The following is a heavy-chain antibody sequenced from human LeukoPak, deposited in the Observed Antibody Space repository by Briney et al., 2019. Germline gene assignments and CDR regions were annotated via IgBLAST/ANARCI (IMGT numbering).Heavy chain of an antibody. V-gene: IGHV3-21*04. J-gene: IGHJ3*02. D-gene: IGHD3-10*01. CDR1: GFTFSNYN. Sequence: PGGSLRLSCAASGFTFSNYNMNWVRQAPGKGLEWVSSISRSSSYTFYADSVKGRFTISRDNSKNTLSLQMNSLRAEDTAVYYCATLYGSGKGGAFDIWGQGTMVTVSS. CDR2: ISRSSSYT. CDR3: ATLYGSGKGGAFDI.